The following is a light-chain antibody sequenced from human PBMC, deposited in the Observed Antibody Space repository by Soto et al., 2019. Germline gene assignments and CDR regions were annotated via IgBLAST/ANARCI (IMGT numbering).Light chain of an antibody. V-gene: IGKV3-11*01. CDR3: QPRSDSPLT. J-gene: IGKJ4*01. CDR2: DAS. CDR1: QSVSSN. Sequence: EIVLTQSPGTLSLSPGERSTLSCRASQSVSSNLAWYQQKPGQTPRLLIYDASNRATGIPARFSGSGSGTDFTLTIRTLEPEDFAVYYCQPRSDSPLTFGGGTKV.